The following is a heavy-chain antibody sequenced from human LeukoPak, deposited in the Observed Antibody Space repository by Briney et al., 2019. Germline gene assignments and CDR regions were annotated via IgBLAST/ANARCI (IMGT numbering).Heavy chain of an antibody. J-gene: IGHJ4*02. CDR1: GGTFSSYG. CDR2: INPNSGAT. Sequence: ASVRVSCKASGGTFSSYGINWVRQAPGQGLEWMGWINPNSGATNYAQKFQGRVTMTRDSSISTAYMELSRLRFDDTAVYYCARDLGHDYWGQGTLVTVS. V-gene: IGHV1-2*02. D-gene: IGHD7-27*01. CDR3: ARDLGHDY.